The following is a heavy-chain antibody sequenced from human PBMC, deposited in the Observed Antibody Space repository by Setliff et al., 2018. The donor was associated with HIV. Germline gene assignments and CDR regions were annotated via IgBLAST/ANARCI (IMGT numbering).Heavy chain of an antibody. V-gene: IGHV4-31*03. Sequence: PSETLSLTCTVSGGSINTGHYYWSWIRHHPGKGLEWIAYIYYTGNTYFNPSLKSRITISIDTSKNQFSLKMSSVTAADTAVYYCARDRYAGEIDYWGLGTLVTVSS. CDR2: IYYTGNT. CDR1: GGSINTGHYY. D-gene: IGHD3-10*01. CDR3: ARDRYAGEIDY. J-gene: IGHJ4*02.